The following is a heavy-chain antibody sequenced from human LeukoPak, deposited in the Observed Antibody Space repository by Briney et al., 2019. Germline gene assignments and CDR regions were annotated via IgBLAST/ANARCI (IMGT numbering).Heavy chain of an antibody. V-gene: IGHV3-7*01. CDR1: GFTFSSNW. D-gene: IGHD3-10*01. CDR2: IKPDGSAQ. Sequence: GGSLRLSCATSGFTFSSNWMSWVRHVPGRGLDWVANIKPDGSAQYYAASVKGRFTISRDNSKNTLYLQMNSLRAEDTAVYYCAKDSGGSGSLDYWGQGTLVTVSS. J-gene: IGHJ4*02. CDR3: AKDSGGSGSLDY.